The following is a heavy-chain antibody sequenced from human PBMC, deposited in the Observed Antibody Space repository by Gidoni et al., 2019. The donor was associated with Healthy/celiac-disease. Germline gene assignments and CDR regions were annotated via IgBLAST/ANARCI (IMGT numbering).Heavy chain of an antibody. CDR1: GGSFSGYY. CDR2: INHSGST. CDR3: ARGPRPLFFGSSGWYGAGACDY. D-gene: IGHD6-19*01. Sequence: QVQLQQWGAGLLKPSETLSLTCAVYGGSFSGYYWSWLRQPPGKGLEWIGEINHSGSTNYNPSLKSRVTISVDTSKNQFSLKLSAVTAADTAVYYCARGPRPLFFGSSGWYGAGACDYWGQGTLVTVSS. J-gene: IGHJ4*02. V-gene: IGHV4-34*01.